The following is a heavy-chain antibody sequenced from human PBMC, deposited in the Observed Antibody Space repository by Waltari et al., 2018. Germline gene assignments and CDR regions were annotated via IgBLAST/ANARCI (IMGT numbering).Heavy chain of an antibody. CDR3: VILEDCSGPGGNCYSGDSFALDV. V-gene: IGHV4-34*02. Sequence: QVQLQQWGAGQLQPSETLSLTCAVSGGSFSGYYWGWIRQPPGKGLGWIGEINLNGNRNYDPSLRSRVMILIDTSRSQFSLKLNSVTAADTAVYYCVILEDCSGPGGNCYSGDSFALDVWGQGTTVTVSS. D-gene: IGHD2-15*01. CDR1: GGSFSGYY. CDR2: INLNGNR. J-gene: IGHJ6*02.